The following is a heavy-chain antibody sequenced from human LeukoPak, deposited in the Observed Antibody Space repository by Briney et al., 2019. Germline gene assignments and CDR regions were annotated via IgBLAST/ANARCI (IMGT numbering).Heavy chain of an antibody. CDR2: ISYDGSTE. V-gene: IGHV3-30*03. Sequence: GGSLRLSCAASGFTFNNYGMHWVRQAPGKGLEWVAVISYDGSTEYYADSVKGRFTISRDNSKNTLYLQMNSLRAEDTAVYYCAILSSSGSNDYWGQGTLVTVSS. J-gene: IGHJ4*02. D-gene: IGHD6-6*01. CDR1: GFTFNNYG. CDR3: AILSSSGSNDY.